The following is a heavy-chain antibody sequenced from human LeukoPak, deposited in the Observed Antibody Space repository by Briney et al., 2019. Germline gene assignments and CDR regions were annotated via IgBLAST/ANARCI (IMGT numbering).Heavy chain of an antibody. CDR2: INPNSGGT. CDR1: GYTFTGYY. Sequence: ASVKVSCKASGYTFTGYYMHWVRQAPGQGLEWMGWINPNSGGTNYAQKFQGRVTMTRDTSISTAYMELSRLRSDDTAVYYCASHVGLPDYYYYMDVWGKGTTVTVSS. V-gene: IGHV1-2*02. D-gene: IGHD3-16*01. CDR3: ASHVGLPDYYYYMDV. J-gene: IGHJ6*03.